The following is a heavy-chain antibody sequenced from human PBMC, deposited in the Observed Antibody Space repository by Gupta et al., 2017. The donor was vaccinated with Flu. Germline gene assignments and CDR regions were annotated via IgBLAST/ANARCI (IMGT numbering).Heavy chain of an antibody. CDR1: GGSFSGYY. CDR3: ARGRGSGWYFDY. CDR2: INHSGST. D-gene: IGHD6-19*01. Sequence: QVQLQQWGAGLLKPSETLSLTCAVYGGSFSGYYWSWIRQPPGKGLEWIGEINHSGSTNYNPSLKSRVPISVDTSKNQFSLKLSSVTXAXPAGYYXARGRGSGWYFDYWGQGTLGNVAS. J-gene: IGHJ4*02. V-gene: IGHV4-34*01.